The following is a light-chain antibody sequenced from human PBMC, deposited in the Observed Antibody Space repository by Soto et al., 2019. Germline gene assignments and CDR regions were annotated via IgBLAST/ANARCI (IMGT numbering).Light chain of an antibody. CDR2: AAS. Sequence: DIQMTQSPSSLSASVGDRVTITCRASQSISSYLNWYQQKPGKAPKLLIFAASSLQSEVPSRFSGSGSGTDFTLTISSLQPEDFATYYCQQSYSTPYTFGRGTNLEIK. V-gene: IGKV1-39*01. CDR3: QQSYSTPYT. J-gene: IGKJ2*01. CDR1: QSISSY.